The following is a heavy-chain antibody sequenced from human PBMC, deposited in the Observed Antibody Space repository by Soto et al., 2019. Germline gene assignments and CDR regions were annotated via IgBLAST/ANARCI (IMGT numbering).Heavy chain of an antibody. CDR1: GGSISSGGYY. J-gene: IGHJ4*02. CDR2: IYYSGST. Sequence: KASETLSLTCTVSGGSISSGGYYWSWIRQHPGKGLEWIGYIYYSGSTYYNPSLKSRVTISVDTSKNQFSLKLSSVTAADTAVYYCARVDYSNYVDYWGQGTLVTVSS. V-gene: IGHV4-31*03. CDR3: ARVDYSNYVDY. D-gene: IGHD4-4*01.